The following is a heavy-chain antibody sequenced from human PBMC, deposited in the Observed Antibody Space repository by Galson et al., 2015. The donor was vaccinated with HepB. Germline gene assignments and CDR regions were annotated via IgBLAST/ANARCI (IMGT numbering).Heavy chain of an antibody. CDR3: ARVYYDFWSGSNEFDY. CDR1: GGTFSSYA. J-gene: IGHJ4*02. V-gene: IGHV1-8*02. CDR2: MNPNSGNT. Sequence: SVKVSCKASGGTFSSYAISWVRQATGQGLEWMGWMNPNSGNTGYAQKFQGRVTVTRNTSISTAYMELSSLRSEDTAVYYCARVYYDFWSGSNEFDYWGQGTLVTVSS. D-gene: IGHD3-3*01.